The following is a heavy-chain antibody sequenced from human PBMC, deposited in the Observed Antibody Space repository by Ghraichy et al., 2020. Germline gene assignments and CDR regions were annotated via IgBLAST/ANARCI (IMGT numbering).Heavy chain of an antibody. CDR1: GGTFSSYA. CDR2: IIPIFGTA. Sequence: SVKVSCKASGGTFSSYAISWVRQAPGQGLEWMGGIIPIFGTANYAQKFQGRVTITADKSTSTAYMELSSLRSEDTAVYYCARSGDGAYAFDIWGQGTMVTVSS. D-gene: IGHD3-10*01. J-gene: IGHJ3*02. V-gene: IGHV1-69*06. CDR3: ARSGDGAYAFDI.